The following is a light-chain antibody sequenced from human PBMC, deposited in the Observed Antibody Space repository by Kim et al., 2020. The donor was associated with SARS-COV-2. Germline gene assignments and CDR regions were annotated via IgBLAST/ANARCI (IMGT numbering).Light chain of an antibody. Sequence: PIDNYCNSTSRDVGDYNYVPWYQRHPGKARKQRKYDRSNRPAGVSNRFAGYKSVNTASRSISGLKAEDEADYYCSSYTSSSSGVFGGGTQLTVL. V-gene: IGLV2-14*03. CDR1: SRDVGDYNY. J-gene: IGLJ3*02. CDR2: DRS. CDR3: SSYTSSSSGV.